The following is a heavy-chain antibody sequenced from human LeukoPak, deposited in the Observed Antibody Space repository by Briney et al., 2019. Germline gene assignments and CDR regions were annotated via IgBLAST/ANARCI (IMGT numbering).Heavy chain of an antibody. CDR3: ARDLLTSPLNGGWYPIDY. CDR1: GYAFTSYY. J-gene: IGHJ4*02. V-gene: IGHV1-2*02. D-gene: IGHD6-19*01. Sequence: ASVKVSCKASGYAFTSYYMHWVRQAPGQGLEWMGWINPNSGGTNYAQKFQGRVTMTRDTSISTAYMELSRLRSDDTAVYYCARDLLTSPLNGGWYPIDYWGQGTLVTVSS. CDR2: INPNSGGT.